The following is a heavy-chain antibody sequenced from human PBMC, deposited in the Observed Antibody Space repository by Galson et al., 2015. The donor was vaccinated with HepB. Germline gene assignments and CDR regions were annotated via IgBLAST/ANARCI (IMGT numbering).Heavy chain of an antibody. Sequence: SLRLSCAASGFTFSNAWMSWVRQAPGKGLEWVGRIKSKTDGGTTDYAAPVKGRVTISRDESKNTVYLQMNSLKTEDTAVYYCTTGGVYDSSGYYYAVFDYWGQGTLVTVSS. CDR2: IKSKTDGGTT. V-gene: IGHV3-15*01. CDR1: GFTFSNAW. J-gene: IGHJ4*02. CDR3: TTGGVYDSSGYYYAVFDY. D-gene: IGHD3-22*01.